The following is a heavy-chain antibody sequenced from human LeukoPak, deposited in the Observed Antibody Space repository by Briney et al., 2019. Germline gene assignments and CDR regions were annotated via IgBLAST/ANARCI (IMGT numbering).Heavy chain of an antibody. D-gene: IGHD1-26*01. V-gene: IGHV4-30-2*01. Sequence: SQTPSITCAVPGGSISSGGYSWSSIRHPPWTGLEWIEYIYHSGSTYYNPSLKSRVTISVDRSKNQFSLKLSSVTAADTAVYYCARVAESWEFDYWGQGTLVTVSS. CDR3: ARVAESWEFDY. J-gene: IGHJ4*02. CDR1: GGSISSGGYS. CDR2: IYHSGST.